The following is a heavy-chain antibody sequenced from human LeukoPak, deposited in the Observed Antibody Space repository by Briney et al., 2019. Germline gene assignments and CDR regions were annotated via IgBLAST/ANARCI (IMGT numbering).Heavy chain of an antibody. CDR1: GGSISGYF. J-gene: IGHJ4*02. Sequence: SETLSLPCTVSGGSISGYFWGWIRQPPGKGLEWIGNIYQSGNTFYNPSLKSRLTISVDTSKNQFSLNLSSVTAADTAVYYCAGTVVVGAHFAYWGPGTLVTVSS. V-gene: IGHV4-59*04. CDR3: AGTVVVGAHFAY. D-gene: IGHD2-15*01. CDR2: IYQSGNT.